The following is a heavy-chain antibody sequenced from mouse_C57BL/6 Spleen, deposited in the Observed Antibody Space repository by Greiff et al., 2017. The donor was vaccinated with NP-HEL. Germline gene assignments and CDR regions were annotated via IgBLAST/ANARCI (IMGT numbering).Heavy chain of an antibody. V-gene: IGHV1-18*01. Sequence: EVQLQQSGPELVKPGASVKISCKASGYTFTDYNMDWVKQSHGKSLEWIGDINPNNGGTIYNQKFKGKATLTVDKSSSTAYMELRSLTSEDTAVYYCARAPWLLRYSMDYWGQGTSVTVSS. D-gene: IGHD1-1*01. CDR2: INPNNGGT. CDR1: GYTFTDYN. J-gene: IGHJ4*01. CDR3: ARAPWLLRYSMDY.